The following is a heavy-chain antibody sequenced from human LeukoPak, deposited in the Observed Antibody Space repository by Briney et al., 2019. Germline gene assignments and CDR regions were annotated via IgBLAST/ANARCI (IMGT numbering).Heavy chain of an antibody. J-gene: IGHJ3*02. CDR3: AKGFYGSGSYYIPNDAFDI. D-gene: IGHD3-10*01. CDR1: EFTFSSYA. Sequence: GGSLRLSCAASEFTFSSYAMHWVRQAPGKGLEWVAVISYDGSNKYYADSVKGRFTISRDNSKNTLYLQMNSLRAEDTAVYYCAKGFYGSGSYYIPNDAFDIWGQGTMVTVSS. V-gene: IGHV3-30*04. CDR2: ISYDGSNK.